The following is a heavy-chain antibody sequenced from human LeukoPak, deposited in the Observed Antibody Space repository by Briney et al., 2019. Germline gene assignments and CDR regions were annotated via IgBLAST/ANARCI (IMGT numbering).Heavy chain of an antibody. J-gene: IGHJ4*02. V-gene: IGHV3-23*01. CDR3: AKIPNLRYCSSTSCLYYFDY. Sequence: PGGSLRLSXAASGFTFSTYAMSWVRQAPGKGLEWVSTISDSASTYYADSVKGRFTISRDNSKNTLYLQMNSLRAEDTAVYYCAKIPNLRYCSSTSCLYYFDYWGRGTLVTVSS. D-gene: IGHD2-2*01. CDR2: ISDSAST. CDR1: GFTFSTYA.